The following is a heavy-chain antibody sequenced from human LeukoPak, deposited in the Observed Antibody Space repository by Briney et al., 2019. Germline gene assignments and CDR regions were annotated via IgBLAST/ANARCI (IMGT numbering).Heavy chain of an antibody. CDR2: INTNTGNP. CDR1: GYTFTRYA. D-gene: IGHD3-22*01. V-gene: IGHV7-4-1*02. CDR3: ATPGGPDFYDSSDYLLDY. Sequence: ASVKVSCKASGYTFTRYAMNWVRQAPGQGPEWMGWINTNTGNPTYAQGFTGRFVFSLDTSVSTAFLQISSLKAEDTAVYYCATPGGPDFYDSSDYLLDYWGQGTLVTVSS. J-gene: IGHJ4*02.